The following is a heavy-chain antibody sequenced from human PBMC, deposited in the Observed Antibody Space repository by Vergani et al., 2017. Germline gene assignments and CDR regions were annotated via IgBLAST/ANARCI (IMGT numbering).Heavy chain of an antibody. CDR2: IYHSGST. V-gene: IGHV4-39*07. D-gene: IGHD1-20*01. CDR3: ARFLTGTTIYYYYGMDV. Sequence: QLQLQESGPGLVKPSGTLSLTCSVTGGSFFNSRYYWGWIRQPPGKGLEWIGEIYHSGSTNYNPSLKSRVTISVDKSKNQFSLKLSSVTAADTAVYYCARFLTGTTIYYYYGMDVWGQGTTVTVSS. CDR1: GGSFFNSRYY. J-gene: IGHJ6*02.